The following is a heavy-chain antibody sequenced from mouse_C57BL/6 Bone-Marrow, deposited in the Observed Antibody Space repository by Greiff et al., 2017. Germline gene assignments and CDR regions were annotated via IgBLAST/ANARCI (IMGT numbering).Heavy chain of an antibody. CDR1: GYAFSSSW. J-gene: IGHJ3*01. CDR3: ARSPYGYEAY. Sequence: QVQLQQSGPELVKPGASVKISCKASGYAFSSSWMNWVKQRPGKGLEWIGRIYPGDGDTNYNGKFKGKATLTADKSSSTAYMQLSSLTSEDSAVYFCARSPYGYEAYWGQGTLVTVSA. V-gene: IGHV1-82*01. D-gene: IGHD2-2*01. CDR2: IYPGDGDT.